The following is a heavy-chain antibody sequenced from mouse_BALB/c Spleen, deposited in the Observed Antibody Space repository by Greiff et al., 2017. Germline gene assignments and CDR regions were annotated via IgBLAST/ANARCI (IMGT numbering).Heavy chain of an antibody. CDR3: TRRFITTVVATNAMDY. CDR1: GSTFTSSY. Sequence: VQLHQSGAELVKPGASVKFSCKASGSTFTSSYMSWVKQRPGQGLEWIGEINPSNGGTNFNEKFKSKATLTVDKSSSTAYMQLSSLTSEDSAVYYCTRRFITTVVATNAMDYWGQGTSVTVSS. D-gene: IGHD1-1*01. J-gene: IGHJ4*01. V-gene: IGHV1S81*02. CDR2: INPSNGGT.